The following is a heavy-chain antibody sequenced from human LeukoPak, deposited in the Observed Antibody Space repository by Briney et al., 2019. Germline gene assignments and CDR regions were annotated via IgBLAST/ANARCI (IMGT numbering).Heavy chain of an antibody. Sequence: GGSLRLSCAVPGFTFRDAAMTWVRQAPGKGLEWVSLISSSGNNAYYADSVKGRFTISRDNSKNTLSLQMNSLRVEDTAIYYCAKDIQLSTWGLGTMVTVSS. CDR2: ISSSGNNA. D-gene: IGHD5-24*01. V-gene: IGHV3-23*01. CDR3: AKDIQLST. J-gene: IGHJ3*01. CDR1: GFTFRDAA.